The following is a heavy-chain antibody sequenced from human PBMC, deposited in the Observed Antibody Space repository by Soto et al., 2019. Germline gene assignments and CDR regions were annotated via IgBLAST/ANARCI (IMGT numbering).Heavy chain of an antibody. J-gene: IGHJ6*02. D-gene: IGHD6-19*01. Sequence: GGSLRLSCAASGFTFSSYGMHWVRQAPGKGLEWVALISHDGRNQYYADSVKGRFTISRDNSRNILYLQMTSLRAEDTAVYYCAKDISSGYYGGSDYFYGMDVRGQGTTVTVSS. CDR2: ISHDGRNQ. V-gene: IGHV3-30*18. CDR1: GFTFSSYG. CDR3: AKDISSGYYGGSDYFYGMDV.